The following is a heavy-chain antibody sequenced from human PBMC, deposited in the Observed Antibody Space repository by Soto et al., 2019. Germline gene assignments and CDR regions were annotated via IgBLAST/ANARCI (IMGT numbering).Heavy chain of an antibody. CDR3: ARRMTTVTEYYYGMDV. J-gene: IGHJ6*02. Sequence: GASVKVSFKASGYTFTGYYMHWVRQAPGQGLEWMGWINPNSGGTNYAQKFQGRVTMTRDTSISTTYMELSRLRSDDTALYYCARRMTTVTEYYYGMDVWGQGTTVTVSS. D-gene: IGHD4-17*01. V-gene: IGHV1-2*02. CDR2: INPNSGGT. CDR1: GYTFTGYY.